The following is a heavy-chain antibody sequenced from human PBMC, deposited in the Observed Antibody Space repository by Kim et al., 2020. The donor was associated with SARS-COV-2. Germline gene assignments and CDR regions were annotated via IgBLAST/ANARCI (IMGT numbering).Heavy chain of an antibody. D-gene: IGHD3-10*01. V-gene: IGHV3-15*01. CDR2: IKSKTDGGTT. Sequence: GGSLRLSCAASGFTFSNAWMSWVRQAPGKGLEWVGRIKSKTDGGTTDYAAPVKGRFTISRDDSKNTLYLQMNSLKTEDTAVYYCTTDVLWFGESWVFDYWGQGTLVTVSS. CDR1: GFTFSNAW. J-gene: IGHJ4*02. CDR3: TTDVLWFGESWVFDY.